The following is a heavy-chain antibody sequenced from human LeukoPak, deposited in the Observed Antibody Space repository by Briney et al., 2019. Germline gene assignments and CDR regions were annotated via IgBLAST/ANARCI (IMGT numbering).Heavy chain of an antibody. D-gene: IGHD2-2*01. V-gene: IGHV4-59*01. Sequence: PSETLSLTCAVSGGSISGYFWSWSRQPPGKGLEWIGYIYYSGSTNYNPSLKSRVTISVDTSKNQFSLKLSSVTAADTAVYYCARGRRAGGYCSSTSCPGWFDPWGQGTLVTVSS. CDR2: IYYSGST. CDR3: ARGRRAGGYCSSTSCPGWFDP. CDR1: GGSISGYF. J-gene: IGHJ5*02.